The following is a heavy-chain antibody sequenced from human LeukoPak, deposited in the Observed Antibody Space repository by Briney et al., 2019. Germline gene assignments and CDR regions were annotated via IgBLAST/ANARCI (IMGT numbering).Heavy chain of an antibody. CDR3: ARDRTGQQLISRKEYYYMDV. D-gene: IGHD4-11*01. CDR1: GFTFSSYA. CDR2: IRYDENNK. J-gene: IGHJ6*03. Sequence: GGSLRLSCAASGFTFSSYAMHWVRQAPGKGLEWVAFIRYDENNKYYADSVKGRFTISRDNSKNTLYLQMNSLRAEDTALYYCARDRTGQQLISRKEYYYMDVWGKGTTVTISS. V-gene: IGHV3-30*02.